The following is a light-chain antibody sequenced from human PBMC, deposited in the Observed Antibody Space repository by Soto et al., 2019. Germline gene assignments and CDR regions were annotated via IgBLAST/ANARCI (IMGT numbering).Light chain of an antibody. J-gene: IGKJ2*01. CDR1: QSVSSN. CDR2: GAS. Sequence: EIVRTQSPATLSVSPGERATLYCRASQSVSSNFAWYQHKPGQAPMLLIYGASTRSTGIPARFSGSGSGTQFTLTISSLQKKDFSVYYGQQYSNWPPYTSGKGTQLEIK. CDR3: QQYSNWPPYT. V-gene: IGKV3-15*01.